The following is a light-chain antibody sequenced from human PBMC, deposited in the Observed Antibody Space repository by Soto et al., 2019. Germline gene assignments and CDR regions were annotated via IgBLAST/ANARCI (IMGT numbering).Light chain of an antibody. V-gene: IGKV3-11*01. Sequence: EILLTQSPATMSLSPGDRATLSCKASQSISSYLAWYQHQPGQAPRLLIYDASNRATGIPARFSGSGSGTDFTLTISSLEPEDFAVYYCQHRYNWPQSFGEGTKLEI. CDR2: DAS. CDR1: QSISSY. J-gene: IGKJ2*01. CDR3: QHRYNWPQS.